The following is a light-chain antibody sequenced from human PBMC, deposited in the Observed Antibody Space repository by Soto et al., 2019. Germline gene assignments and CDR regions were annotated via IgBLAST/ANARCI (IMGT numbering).Light chain of an antibody. CDR3: MQAIQAPRT. Sequence: DIVLTQSPLSLPVTPGEPASISCRSSQSLLHSNGNIYLDWYLQKPGQSPQLLLYLGSIRASGVPDSFSGSGSGTDFTLKSTRVEAEEVGVYYCMQAIQAPRTFGLGTKVEIK. CDR1: QSLLHSNGNIY. V-gene: IGKV2-28*01. J-gene: IGKJ1*01. CDR2: LGS.